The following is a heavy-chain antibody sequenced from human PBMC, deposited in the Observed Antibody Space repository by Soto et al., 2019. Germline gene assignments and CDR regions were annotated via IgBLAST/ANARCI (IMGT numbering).Heavy chain of an antibody. V-gene: IGHV4-59*08. CDR1: GGSINGYY. D-gene: IGHD2-2*01. Sequence: QVQLQESGPGLVKPSETLSLTCTFSGGSINGYYWSWIRQPPGKGLEWIGYIYYSGNTNYNPSLKSRVTISVDTSKNQFSLKLSSVTAADPAVYYCARLSNWFDPWGQGTLVTVSS. J-gene: IGHJ5*02. CDR3: ARLSNWFDP. CDR2: IYYSGNT.